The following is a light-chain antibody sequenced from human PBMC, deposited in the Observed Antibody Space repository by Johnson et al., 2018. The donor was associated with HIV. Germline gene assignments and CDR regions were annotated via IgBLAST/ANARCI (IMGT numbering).Light chain of an antibody. J-gene: IGLJ1*01. Sequence: QSVLTQPPSVSAAPEQKVTISCSGTSSNIGNNYVSWYQQVPGTAPKLLIYENNKRPSGFPDRSSGSKSGTSATLAMNVLQLGDEADYYCGTWDSSLRSGFFGTGTKVTVL. CDR3: GTWDSSLRSGF. CDR1: SSNIGNNY. V-gene: IGLV1-51*02. CDR2: ENN.